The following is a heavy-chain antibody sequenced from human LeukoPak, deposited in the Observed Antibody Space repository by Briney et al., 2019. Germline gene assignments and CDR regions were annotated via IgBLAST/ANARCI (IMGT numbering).Heavy chain of an antibody. CDR3: AKDRIAVAGTFDY. CDR2: IYYSGST. D-gene: IGHD6-19*01. V-gene: IGHV4-39*07. J-gene: IGHJ4*02. Sequence: WVRQTTGKGLEWIGSIYYSGSTYYNPSLKSRVTISVDTSKNQFSLKLSSVTAADTAVYYCAKDRIAVAGTFDYWGQGTLVTVSS.